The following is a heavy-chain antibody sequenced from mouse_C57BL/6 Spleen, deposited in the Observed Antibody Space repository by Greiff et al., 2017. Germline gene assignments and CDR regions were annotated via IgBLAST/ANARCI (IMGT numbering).Heavy chain of an antibody. CDR2: IDPETGGT. V-gene: IGHV1-15*01. CDR1: GYTFTDYE. CDR3: TRDQANWDPYYFDY. J-gene: IGHJ2*01. D-gene: IGHD4-1*01. Sequence: QVQLQQSGAELVRPGASVTLSCKASGYTFTDYEMHWVKQTPVHGLEWIGAIDPETGGTAYNQKFKGKAILTADKSSSTAYMELRSLTSEDSAVYYCTRDQANWDPYYFDYWGQGTTLTVSS.